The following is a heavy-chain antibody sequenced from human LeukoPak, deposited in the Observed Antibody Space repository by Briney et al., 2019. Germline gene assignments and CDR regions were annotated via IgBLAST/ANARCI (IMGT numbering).Heavy chain of an antibody. CDR3: AKDLYSSLN. V-gene: IGHV3-23*01. CDR1: GFIFSSYA. CDR2: ISGSGGST. Sequence: PGGSLRLSCAASGFIFSSYAMSWVRQAPGKGLEWVSGISGSGGSTYYADSVKGRFTISRDNSKSTLYLQMNSLGAEDTAVYYCAKDLYSSLNWGQGTLVTVSS. D-gene: IGHD6-6*01. J-gene: IGHJ4*02.